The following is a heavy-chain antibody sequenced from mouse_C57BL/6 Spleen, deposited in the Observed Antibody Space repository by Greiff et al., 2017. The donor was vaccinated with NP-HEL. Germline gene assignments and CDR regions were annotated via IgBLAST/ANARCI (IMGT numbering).Heavy chain of an antibody. Sequence: VQLQQSGPGLVQPSQSLSITCTVSGFSLTSYGVHWVRQSPGKGLEWLGVIWRGGSTDYNAAFMSRLSITKDNSKSQVFFKMNSLQADDTAIYYCAKNNDYDADYAMDYWGQGTSVTVSS. J-gene: IGHJ4*01. CDR3: AKNNDYDADYAMDY. V-gene: IGHV2-5*01. D-gene: IGHD2-4*01. CDR2: IWRGGST. CDR1: GFSLTSYG.